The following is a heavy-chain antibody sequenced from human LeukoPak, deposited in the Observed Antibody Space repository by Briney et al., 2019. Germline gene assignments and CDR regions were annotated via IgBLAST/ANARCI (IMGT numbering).Heavy chain of an antibody. V-gene: IGHV4-59*01. J-gene: IGHJ4*02. CDR1: GGSMSSYY. CDR3: ARVFHDSSGYPLDY. D-gene: IGHD3-22*01. CDR2: TYYSGDT. Sequence: SETLSLTCTVSGGSMSSYYWSWIRQPPGKGLEWIGYTYYSGDTNYNPSLKSRVTISVDTSKNQFSLKVSSVTAADTAVYYCARVFHDSSGYPLDYWGQGTLVTVSS.